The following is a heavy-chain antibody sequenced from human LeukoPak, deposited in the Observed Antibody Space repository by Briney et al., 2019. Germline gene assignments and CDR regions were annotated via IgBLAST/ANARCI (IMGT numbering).Heavy chain of an antibody. V-gene: IGHV3-23*01. CDR1: GFTFSSYA. Sequence: PGGSLRLSCAASGFTFSSYAMSWVRQAPGKGLEWVSTISGSGDSTYYAGSVKGRFTISRDNSKNTLYLQMNSLRAEDTAVYYCARVPAGYQLLPWFDPWGQGTLVTVSS. D-gene: IGHD2-2*01. CDR2: ISGSGDST. CDR3: ARVPAGYQLLPWFDP. J-gene: IGHJ5*02.